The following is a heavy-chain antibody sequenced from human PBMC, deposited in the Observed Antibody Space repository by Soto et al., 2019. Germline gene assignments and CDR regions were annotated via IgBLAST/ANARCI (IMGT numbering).Heavy chain of an antibody. D-gene: IGHD3-16*01. V-gene: IGHV1-18*01. CDR2: ISTYNGNT. CDR1: GYTFTSYG. Sequence: GASVKVSCKASGYTFTSYGISWVRQAPGQELEWMEWISTYNGNTNHAQKLQGRVTMSTDTSTNTAYMELRSLRSDDTAEYYCARGGGYNGMDVWGQGTTVTVSS. CDR3: ARGGGYNGMDV. J-gene: IGHJ6*02.